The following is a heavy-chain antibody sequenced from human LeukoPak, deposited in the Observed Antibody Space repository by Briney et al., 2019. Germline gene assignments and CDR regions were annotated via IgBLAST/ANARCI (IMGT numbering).Heavy chain of an antibody. Sequence: SETLSLTCAVYGGSFSGYYWSWIRQPPGKGLEWIGYIYYSGSTNYNPSLKSRVTISVDTSKSQFSLKLSSVTAADTAVYYCARSANRFDPWGQGTLVTVSS. CDR1: GGSFSGYY. J-gene: IGHJ5*02. V-gene: IGHV4-59*01. CDR3: ARSANRFDP. CDR2: IYYSGST.